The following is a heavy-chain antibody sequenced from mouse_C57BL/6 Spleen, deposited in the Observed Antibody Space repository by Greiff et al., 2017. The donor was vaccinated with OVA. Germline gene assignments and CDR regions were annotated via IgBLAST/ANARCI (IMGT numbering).Heavy chain of an antibody. Sequence: EVMLVESEGGLVQPGSSMKLSCTASGFTFSDYYMAWVRQVPEKGLEWVANINYDGSSTYYLDSLKSRFIISRDNAKNILYLQMSSLKSEDTATYYCARAPGDAMDYWGQGTSVTVSS. V-gene: IGHV5-16*01. CDR1: GFTFSDYY. J-gene: IGHJ4*01. CDR2: INYDGSST. CDR3: ARAPGDAMDY.